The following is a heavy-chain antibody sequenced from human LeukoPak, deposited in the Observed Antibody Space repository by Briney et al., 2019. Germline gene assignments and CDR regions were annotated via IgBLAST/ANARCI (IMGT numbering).Heavy chain of an antibody. V-gene: IGHV1-69*04. Sequence: SVKVSCKASGGTFSSYAISWVRQAPGQGLGWMGRIIPILGIANYAQKFQGRVTITADKSTSTAYMELSSLRSEDTAVYYCARVGGRGELLPSPPFDYWGQGTLVTVSS. D-gene: IGHD1-26*01. CDR2: IIPILGIA. J-gene: IGHJ4*02. CDR3: ARVGGRGELLPSPPFDY. CDR1: GGTFSSYA.